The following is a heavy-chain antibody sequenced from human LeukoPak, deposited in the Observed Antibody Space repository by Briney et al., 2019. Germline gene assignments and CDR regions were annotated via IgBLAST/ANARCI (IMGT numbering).Heavy chain of an antibody. CDR3: ARGDRIAAADY. D-gene: IGHD6-13*01. CDR2: ISSSGSTI. V-gene: IGHV3-48*03. Sequence: GGSLRLSCAASGFTFSSYEMNWVRQAPGKGLEWVSYISSSGSTIYYADSVKGRFTISRDNAKNSLYLQMNSLRAEDTAVYYCARGDRIAAADYWGQGTLVTVSS. J-gene: IGHJ4*02. CDR1: GFTFSSYE.